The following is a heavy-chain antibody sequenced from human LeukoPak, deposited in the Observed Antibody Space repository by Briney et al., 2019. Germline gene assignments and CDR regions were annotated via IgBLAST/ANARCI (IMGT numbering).Heavy chain of an antibody. CDR3: ARVDRFGELYWDY. J-gene: IGHJ4*02. V-gene: IGHV3-33*01. CDR2: IRYDESNK. Sequence: GRSLRLSCAASGFTFSSYGMHWVRQAPGKGLEWVAFIRYDESNKDYADSVKGRFTISRDNSKNTLFLQMNSLKTEDTAVYYCARVDRFGELYWDYWGQGTLVTVSS. CDR1: GFTFSSYG. D-gene: IGHD3-10*01.